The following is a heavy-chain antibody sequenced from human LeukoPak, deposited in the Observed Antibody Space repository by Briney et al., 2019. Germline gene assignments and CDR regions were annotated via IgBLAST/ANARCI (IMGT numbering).Heavy chain of an antibody. V-gene: IGHV4-34*01. CDR1: GFTFSDYY. J-gene: IGHJ4*02. CDR2: INHSGST. CDR3: ARGQVDGLDY. Sequence: GSLRLSCAASGFTFSDYYMSWIRQPPGKGLEWIGEINHSGSTNYNPSLKSRVTISVDTSKNQFSLKLSSVTAADTAVYYCARGQVDGLDYWGQGTLVTVSS. D-gene: IGHD2-15*01.